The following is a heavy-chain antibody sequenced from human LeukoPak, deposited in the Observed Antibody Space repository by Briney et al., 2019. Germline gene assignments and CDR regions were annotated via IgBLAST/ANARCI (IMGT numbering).Heavy chain of an antibody. Sequence: GGSLRLSCRTSGFTFSNYWMHWVRQAPGMGLVWVSRIDPHGGRIRYADFVRGRFTISRDNAKNTLYLQMNSLRVDDTAVYYCARDLVLVDTPGDDFDYWGQGTLVTVSS. CDR1: GFTFSNYW. V-gene: IGHV3-74*01. D-gene: IGHD2-8*02. CDR3: ARDLVLVDTPGDDFDY. CDR2: IDPHGGRI. J-gene: IGHJ4*02.